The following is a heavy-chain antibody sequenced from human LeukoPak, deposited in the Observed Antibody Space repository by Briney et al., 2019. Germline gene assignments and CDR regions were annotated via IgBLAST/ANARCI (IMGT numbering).Heavy chain of an antibody. V-gene: IGHV4-31*03. J-gene: IGHJ4*02. CDR1: GGSISSGGYY. Sequence: SETLSLTCTVSGGSISSGGYYWSWIRQHPGKGLEWIGYIYYSGGTYYNPSLKSRVTISVDTSKNQFSLKLSSVTAADTAVYYCARDHYDSSGYYYGFDYWGQGTLVTVSS. CDR3: ARDHYDSSGYYYGFDY. D-gene: IGHD3-22*01. CDR2: IYYSGGT.